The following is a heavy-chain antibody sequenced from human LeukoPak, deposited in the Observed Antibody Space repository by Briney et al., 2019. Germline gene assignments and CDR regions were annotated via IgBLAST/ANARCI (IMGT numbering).Heavy chain of an antibody. Sequence: GGSLRLSCAASGFTFSSYAMEWVRQAPGKGLEWVSSISSGSSHIYYADSVKGRFTISRDDAKRSLSLQMNSLTADDTAVYYCARLFGSGFGKYYFDYWGQGTLVTVSS. D-gene: IGHD3-10*01. CDR2: ISSGSSHI. CDR3: ARLFGSGFGKYYFDY. V-gene: IGHV3-21*01. CDR1: GFTFSSYA. J-gene: IGHJ4*02.